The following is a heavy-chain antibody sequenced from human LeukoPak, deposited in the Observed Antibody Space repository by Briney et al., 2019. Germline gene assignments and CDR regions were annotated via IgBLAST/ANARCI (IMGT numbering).Heavy chain of an antibody. CDR3: ARDRARVEGQLGSFDY. V-gene: IGHV3-7*04. Sequence: GGSLRLSCAASGFSFSSYWMAWVRLAPGKGLEWVANIKQDGSEKYYVDSMKGRFTISRDNAKNSLYLQMDSLRAEDTAVYYCARDRARVEGQLGSFDYWGQGTLVTVSS. CDR1: GFSFSSYW. D-gene: IGHD5-18*01. CDR2: IKQDGSEK. J-gene: IGHJ4*02.